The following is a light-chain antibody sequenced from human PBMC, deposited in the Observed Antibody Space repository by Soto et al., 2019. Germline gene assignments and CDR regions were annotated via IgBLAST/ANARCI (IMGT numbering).Light chain of an antibody. V-gene: IGKV1-8*01. CDR2: SAS. CDR1: QSIGTY. J-gene: IGKJ1*01. Sequence: AIRMTQSPPSFSASTGDRVTITCRASQSIGTYLAWYQQRPGKAPNLLIYSASILQSGVPSRFSGSGSGTDCTLTITSLQSEDFATYYSQQYHAYPPTFGQGTNVGIK. CDR3: QQYHAYPPT.